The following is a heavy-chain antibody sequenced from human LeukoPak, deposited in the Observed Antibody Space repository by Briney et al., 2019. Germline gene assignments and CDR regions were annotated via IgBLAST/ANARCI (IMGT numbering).Heavy chain of an antibody. V-gene: IGHV4-30-2*01. CDR1: GGSISSGGYS. J-gene: IGHJ4*02. CDR3: ARGDSGFGESYFDY. Sequence: SQTLSLTCAVSGGSISSGGYSWSWIRQPPGKGLEWIGYIYHSGSTYYNPSLKSRVTISVDRSKNQFSLKLSSVTAADTAVYYCARGDSGFGESYFDYWGQGTLVTVSS. CDR2: IYHSGST. D-gene: IGHD3-10*01.